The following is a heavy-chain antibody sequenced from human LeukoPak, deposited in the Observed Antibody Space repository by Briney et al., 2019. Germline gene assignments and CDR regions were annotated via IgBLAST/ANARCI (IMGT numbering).Heavy chain of an antibody. D-gene: IGHD5-24*01. J-gene: IGHJ3*02. CDR1: GYTFTSYD. V-gene: IGHV1-8*01. Sequence: GASVKVSCKASGYTFTSYDINWVRQATGQGLEWMGWMNPNSGNTGYAQKFQGRVTMTRNTSISTAYMELSRLRSDDTAVYYCARDQERGDGYNSWGFGAFDIWGQGTMVTVSS. CDR2: MNPNSGNT. CDR3: ARDQERGDGYNSWGFGAFDI.